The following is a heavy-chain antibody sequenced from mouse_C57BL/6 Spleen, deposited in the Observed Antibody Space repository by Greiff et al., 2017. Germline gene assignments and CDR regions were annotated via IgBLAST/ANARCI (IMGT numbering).Heavy chain of an antibody. J-gene: IGHJ2*01. CDR2: IDPANGNT. CDR1: GFNIKNTY. V-gene: IGHV14-3*01. CDR3: ARGLRLRNYFDY. D-gene: IGHD3-2*02. Sequence: EVKLQQSVAELVRPGASVKLSCTASGFNIKNTYMHCVKQRPEQGLEWIGRIDPANGNTKYAPKFQGKATITADTSSNTAYLQLSSLTSEDTAIYYCARGLRLRNYFDYWGQGTTLTVSS.